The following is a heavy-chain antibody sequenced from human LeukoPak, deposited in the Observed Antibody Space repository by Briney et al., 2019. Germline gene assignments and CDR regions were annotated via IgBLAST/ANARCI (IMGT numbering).Heavy chain of an antibody. CDR2: IWYDGTNK. Sequence: GGSLRLSCAASGFTFSSYGMHWVRQAPGKGLEWVAVIWYDGTNKYHADSVKGRFTISRDSSKNTLYLQMNSLRAEDTALYYCARAAYDSSGYLTLWGQGTLVTVSS. J-gene: IGHJ4*02. CDR3: ARAAYDSSGYLTL. CDR1: GFTFSSYG. D-gene: IGHD3-22*01. V-gene: IGHV3-33*01.